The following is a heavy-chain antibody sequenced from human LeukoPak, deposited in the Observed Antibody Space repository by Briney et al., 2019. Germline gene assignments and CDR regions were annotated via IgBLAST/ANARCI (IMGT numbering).Heavy chain of an antibody. Sequence: PSQTLSLTCTVSGGSISSGGYYWSWIRQHPGKGLEWIGYIYYSGSTYYNPSLKSRVTISVDTSKNQFSLKLSSVTAADTAVYYCARGLETEYCSSTSCLSRFYYFDYWGQGTLVTVSS. CDR2: IYYSGST. D-gene: IGHD2-2*01. J-gene: IGHJ4*02. CDR1: GGSISSGGYY. CDR3: ARGLETEYCSSTSCLSRFYYFDY. V-gene: IGHV4-31*03.